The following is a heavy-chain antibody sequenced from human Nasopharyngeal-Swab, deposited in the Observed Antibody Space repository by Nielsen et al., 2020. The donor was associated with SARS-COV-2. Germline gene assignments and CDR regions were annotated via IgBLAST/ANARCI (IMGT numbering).Heavy chain of an antibody. CDR2: IVVGSGNT. J-gene: IGHJ4*02. CDR1: GYTFTYRY. Sequence: SVKVSCKASGYTFTYRYLHWVRQARGQRLEWIGWIVVGSGNTNYAQKFQERVTITRDMSTSTAYMELSSLRSEDTAVYYCAAGVYYDFWSGYPPLDYWGQGTLVTVSS. D-gene: IGHD3-3*01. V-gene: IGHV1-58*01. CDR3: AAGVYYDFWSGYPPLDY.